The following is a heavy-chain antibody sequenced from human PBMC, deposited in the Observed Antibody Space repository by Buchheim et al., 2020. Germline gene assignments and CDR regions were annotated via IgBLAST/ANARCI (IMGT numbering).Heavy chain of an antibody. CDR3: AKTFYDQQFFDY. Sequence: QVQLVESGGGVVQPGRSLRLSCAASGFTFSSYGMHWVRQAPGKGLEWVAVISYDGSNKYYADSVKGRFTISRDNSKNTLYLQMNSLRAEDTAVYYCAKTFYDQQFFDYWGQGTL. CDR1: GFTFSSYG. V-gene: IGHV3-30*18. D-gene: IGHD2/OR15-2a*01. J-gene: IGHJ4*02. CDR2: ISYDGSNK.